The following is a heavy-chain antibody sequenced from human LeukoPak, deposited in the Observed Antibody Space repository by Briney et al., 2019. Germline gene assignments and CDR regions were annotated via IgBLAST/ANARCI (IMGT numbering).Heavy chain of an antibody. CDR2: VNLQGST. V-gene: IGHV4-4*02. Sequence: PSETLSLTCGGSGGSITNTNYWTWVRQPPGKGLEWIGEVNLQGSTNYNPSLKSRVTISVDTSKNQFSLKLSSVTAADTAVYYCARHSSSWYQAKYYFDYWGQGTLVTVSS. J-gene: IGHJ4*02. CDR3: ARHSSSWYQAKYYFDY. D-gene: IGHD6-13*01. CDR1: GGSITNTNY.